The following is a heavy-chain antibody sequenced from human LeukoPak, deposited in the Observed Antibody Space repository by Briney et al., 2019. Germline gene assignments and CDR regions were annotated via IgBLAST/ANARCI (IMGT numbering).Heavy chain of an antibody. CDR1: GFTFSSYG. CDR3: AKDPYYCGGDCYEPFDY. CDR2: IRYDGSNK. J-gene: IGHJ4*02. D-gene: IGHD2-21*01. V-gene: IGHV3-30*02. Sequence: PGGSLRLSCAASGFTFSSYGMHWVRQAPGKGLEWVAFIRYDGSNKYYADSVKGRFTISRDNSKNTLNLQMNSLRAEDTAVYYCAKDPYYCGGDCYEPFDYWGQGTLVTVSS.